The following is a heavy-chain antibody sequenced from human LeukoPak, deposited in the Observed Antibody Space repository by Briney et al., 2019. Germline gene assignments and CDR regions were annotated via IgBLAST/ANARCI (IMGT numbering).Heavy chain of an antibody. CDR1: GFTFSSYN. CDR3: ARDRGGGHMDV. Sequence: PGGSLRLSCAASGFTFSSYNMNWVRQAPGKGLEWVSSISRSSSYIYYADSVKGRFTISRDNAKNSLYLQMNSLRAGDTAVYYCARDRGGGHMDVWGKGTTVTISS. CDR2: ISRSSSYI. J-gene: IGHJ6*03. D-gene: IGHD2-15*01. V-gene: IGHV3-21*01.